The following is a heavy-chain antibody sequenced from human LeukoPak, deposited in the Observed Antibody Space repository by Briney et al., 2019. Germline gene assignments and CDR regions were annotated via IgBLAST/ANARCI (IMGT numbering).Heavy chain of an antibody. J-gene: IGHJ6*02. V-gene: IGHV3-23*01. CDR1: GFTFSTYA. CDR3: ARAAHTTYVLGRYYYYAMDV. CDR2: ISGSDGRT. D-gene: IGHD3-10*01. Sequence: GGSLRLSCVASGFTFSTYAMSWVRQAPGKGLEWVSAISGSDGRTYYADSVKGRFTISSDNPKNTLYLQMDSLRAEDTAVYYCARAAHTTYVLGRYYYYAMDVWGQGTTVTVSS.